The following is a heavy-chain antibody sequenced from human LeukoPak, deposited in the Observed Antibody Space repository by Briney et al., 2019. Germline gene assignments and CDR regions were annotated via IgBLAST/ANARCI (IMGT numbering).Heavy chain of an antibody. V-gene: IGHV5-51*01. CDR1: GYCFTSYW. Sequence: GESLQISSKGSGYCFTSYWIVWVRRMPGKGLEWMGTIFPGDSDTRYSPSFEGQVTISADKSISTSYLQWSSLKASDTAMYYCARHSADSSGSNAFDIWGQGTMVTVSS. D-gene: IGHD3-22*01. CDR3: ARHSADSSGSNAFDI. CDR2: IFPGDSDT. J-gene: IGHJ3*02.